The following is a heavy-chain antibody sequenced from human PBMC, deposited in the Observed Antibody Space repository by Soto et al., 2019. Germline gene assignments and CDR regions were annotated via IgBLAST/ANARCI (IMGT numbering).Heavy chain of an antibody. D-gene: IGHD5-12*01. CDR2: IRSKTDGGTI. Sequence: EVQLVESGGGLVKPGESLRLSCAASGLSFSNAWMNWVRLAPGKGLEWVGQIRSKTDGGTIFYPAPVKDRFIISRDDSRNTLYLQMNSLKTEDTAVYYCTTAHPRGPDYWGQGTLVTVST. J-gene: IGHJ4*02. CDR1: GLSFSNAW. V-gene: IGHV3-15*01. CDR3: TTAHPRGPDY.